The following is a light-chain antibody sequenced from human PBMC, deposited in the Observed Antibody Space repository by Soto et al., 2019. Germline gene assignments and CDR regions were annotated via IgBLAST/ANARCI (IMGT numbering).Light chain of an antibody. Sequence: DIQMTQSPSTLSASVGDRVTITCRASQSISSWLAWYQQKPGKAPKLLIYDASSLESGVPSRFSGSGSGTEFTLTISSLQPDDFATYYCQHCDTSWPFGQGTKVEL. CDR2: DAS. J-gene: IGKJ1*01. V-gene: IGKV1-5*01. CDR1: QSISSW. CDR3: QHCDTSWP.